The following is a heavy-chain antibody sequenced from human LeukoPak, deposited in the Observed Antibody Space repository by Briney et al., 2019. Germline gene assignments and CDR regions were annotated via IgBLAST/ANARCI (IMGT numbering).Heavy chain of an antibody. CDR3: ARGRVGYCRSTSCRSHYYYYYYMDV. V-gene: IGHV4-4*07. CDR2: IYTSGST. CDR1: GGSISSYS. J-gene: IGHJ6*03. Sequence: SETLSLTCTVSGGSISSYSWSWIRQPAGKGLEWIGRIYTSGSTNYNPSLKSLVTMSVDTSKNQFSLKPSSVTAADTAVYYCARGRVGYCRSTSCRSHYYYYYYMDVWGKGTTVTVSS. D-gene: IGHD2-2*03.